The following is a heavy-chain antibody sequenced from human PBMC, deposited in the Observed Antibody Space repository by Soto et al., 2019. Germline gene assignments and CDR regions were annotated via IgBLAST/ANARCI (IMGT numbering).Heavy chain of an antibody. CDR1: GFTFSSYW. CDR3: ASPDGTTFCYTVAY. CDR2: INSDGSTT. D-gene: IGHD3-16*02. V-gene: IGHV3-74*01. Sequence: PGGSLRLSCAASGFTFSSYWMHWVRQAPGKGLVWVSHINSDGSTTNYADSVKGRFTVSRDNAENTLYLQMNSLRVEDTAVYYCASPDGTTFCYTVAYWGQGTLVTVSS. J-gene: IGHJ4*02.